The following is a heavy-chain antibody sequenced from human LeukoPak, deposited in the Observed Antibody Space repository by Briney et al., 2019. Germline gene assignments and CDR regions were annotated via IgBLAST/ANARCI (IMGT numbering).Heavy chain of an antibody. D-gene: IGHD2-2*01. CDR3: ARDFSFFGCSSTSPLCYYYGMDV. CDR1: GFTFNSYW. V-gene: IGHV3-74*01. J-gene: IGHJ6*02. Sequence: GGSLRLSCVASGFTFNSYWMHWVRQGPGKGLVWVSRVSTDGTTTTYADSVKGRFTISRANAKNSLYLQMNSLRAEDTAVYYCARDFSFFGCSSTSPLCYYYGMDVWGQGTTVTVSS. CDR2: VSTDGTTT.